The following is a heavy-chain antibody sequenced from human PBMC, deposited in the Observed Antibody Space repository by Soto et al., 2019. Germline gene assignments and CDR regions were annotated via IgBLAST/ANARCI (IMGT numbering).Heavy chain of an antibody. Sequence: QVQLEESGGGLVKPGGSLRLSCAASGFPFSAFYMSWVRQAPGKGLEYISHISSSGTSANYADSVKGRFNISRDNSKNSLYLQIISLGTEVTAVYYCASDRGGVTGDYFDHWGQGARVTVSS. CDR3: ASDRGGVTGDYFDH. V-gene: IGHV3-11*05. J-gene: IGHJ4*02. CDR2: ISSSGTSA. CDR1: GFPFSAFY. D-gene: IGHD2-21*02.